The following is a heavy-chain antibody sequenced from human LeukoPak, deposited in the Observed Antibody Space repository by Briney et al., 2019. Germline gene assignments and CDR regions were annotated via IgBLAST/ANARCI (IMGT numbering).Heavy chain of an antibody. CDR2: INHSGST. CDR1: GGSFSGYY. CDR3: ARGPLGPFDY. D-gene: IGHD1-26*01. J-gene: IGHJ4*02. V-gene: IGHV4-34*01. Sequence: PSETLSLTCAVYGGSFSGYYWSWIRQPPGEGLEWIGEINHSGSTNYNPSLKSRVTISVDTSKNQFSLKLSSVTAADTAVYYCARGPLGPFDYWGQGTLVTVSS.